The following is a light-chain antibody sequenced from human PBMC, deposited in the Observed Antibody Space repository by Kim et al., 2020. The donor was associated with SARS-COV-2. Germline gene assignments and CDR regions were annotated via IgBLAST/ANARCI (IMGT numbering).Light chain of an antibody. CDR1: QSVGGN. Sequence: EIIMTQSPATLSVSPGETARLACRASQSVGGNLVWYQQKPRQAPRLLVYGASSRAIRIPARFSGSRSGTDFILIISSLQSEDYAVYYCQQHYNWPRTFGQEPKEDNK. J-gene: IGKJ1*01. V-gene: IGKV3-15*01. CDR2: GAS. CDR3: QQHYNWPRT.